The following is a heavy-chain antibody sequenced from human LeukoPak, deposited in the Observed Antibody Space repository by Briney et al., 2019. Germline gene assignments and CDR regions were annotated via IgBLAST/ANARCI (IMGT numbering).Heavy chain of an antibody. V-gene: IGHV3-30*02. Sequence: GGSLRLSCAASGFTFSSYAMHWVRQAPGKGLEWVAFIRYDGSNKYYADSVKGRFTISRDNSKNTLYLQMNSLRAEDTAVYYCAKDLSGYSSSWLRDWFDPWGQGTLVTVSS. J-gene: IGHJ5*02. CDR1: GFTFSSYA. CDR2: IRYDGSNK. CDR3: AKDLSGYSSSWLRDWFDP. D-gene: IGHD6-13*01.